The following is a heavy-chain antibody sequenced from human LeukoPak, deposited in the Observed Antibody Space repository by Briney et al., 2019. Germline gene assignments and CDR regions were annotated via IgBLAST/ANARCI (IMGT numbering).Heavy chain of an antibody. CDR3: ARDPGGGPTHGY. Sequence: PGGSLTLSCAASGVTVSNNYISWVRQAPGKGLEWVSFMYSTGITQYGDSVRGRFTISRDNSKNTVYLQMNSLKPEDTAVYYCARDPGGGPTHGYWGQGTLVTVSS. D-gene: IGHD1-26*01. CDR1: GVTVSNNY. CDR2: MYSTGIT. V-gene: IGHV3-66*03. J-gene: IGHJ4*02.